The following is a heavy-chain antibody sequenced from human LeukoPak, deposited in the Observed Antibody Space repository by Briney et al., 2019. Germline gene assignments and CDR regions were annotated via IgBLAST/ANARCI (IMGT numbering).Heavy chain of an antibody. CDR3: ARAHYYDSSGYWDS. Sequence: PSETLSLTCTVPGGSISSYYWSWIRQPPGKGLEWIGYIYYSGSTNYNPSLKSRVTISVDTSKNQFSLKLSSVTAADTAVYYCARAHYYDSSGYWDSWGQGTLVTVSS. V-gene: IGHV4-59*01. D-gene: IGHD3-22*01. J-gene: IGHJ4*02. CDR1: GGSISSYY. CDR2: IYYSGST.